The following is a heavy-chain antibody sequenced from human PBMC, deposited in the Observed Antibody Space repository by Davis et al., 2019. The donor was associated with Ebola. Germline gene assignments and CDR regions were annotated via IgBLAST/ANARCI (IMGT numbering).Heavy chain of an antibody. V-gene: IGHV1-2*06. CDR1: GYTFTGYY. D-gene: IGHD3-10*01. CDR3: AAGGSRGGFDI. J-gene: IGHJ3*02. Sequence: ASVKVSCKASGYTFTGYYMRWVRQAPGQGLEWMGRINPNSGGTNYAQKFQGRVTMIRDTSISTAYMELSRLTYDDTAVYYCAAGGSRGGFDIWGQGTMVTVSS. CDR2: INPNSGGT.